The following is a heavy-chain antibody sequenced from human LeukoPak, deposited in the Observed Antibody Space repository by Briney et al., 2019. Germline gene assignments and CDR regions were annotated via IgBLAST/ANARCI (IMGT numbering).Heavy chain of an antibody. Sequence: ASVKVSCKPSGYTFTSYYMHWVRPAPGQGLEWMGIINPSGGSTSYAQKLQGTVTITRDTSTSTVYMELSSLRSEDTAVYYCAIVGGNPGFDYWGQGNLVTVSS. CDR1: GYTFTSYY. J-gene: IGHJ4*02. CDR2: INPSGGST. V-gene: IGHV1-46*04. D-gene: IGHD4-23*01. CDR3: AIVGGNPGFDY.